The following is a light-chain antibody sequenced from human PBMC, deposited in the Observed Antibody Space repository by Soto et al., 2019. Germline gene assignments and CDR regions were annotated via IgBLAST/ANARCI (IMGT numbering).Light chain of an antibody. V-gene: IGLV1-40*01. CDR1: SSNIGAGYD. J-gene: IGLJ3*02. CDR2: GNS. CDR3: QSYASSLGGWV. Sequence: QSVLTQPPSVSGAPGQRVTISCTGSSSNIGAGYDVHWYQQLPGTAPKLLIYGNSNRPSGVPDRFSGSKSGTSASLAITGLRAEDEADSSCQSYASSLGGWVFGGGTKVTVL.